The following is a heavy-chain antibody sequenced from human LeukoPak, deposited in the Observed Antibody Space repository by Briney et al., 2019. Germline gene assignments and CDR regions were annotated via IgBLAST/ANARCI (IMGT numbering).Heavy chain of an antibody. CDR2: ISAYNGNT. Sequence: GSVRDSCKASGYTFTSYGISWVRQAPGQGLEWMGWISAYNGNTNYAQKVQGRVTMTTDTSTSTAYMELRSLRSDDTAVYYCVRDYYGSGSSLDAFDIWGQGTMGAVSS. V-gene: IGHV1-18*01. CDR3: VRDYYGSGSSLDAFDI. D-gene: IGHD3-10*01. J-gene: IGHJ3*02. CDR1: GYTFTSYG.